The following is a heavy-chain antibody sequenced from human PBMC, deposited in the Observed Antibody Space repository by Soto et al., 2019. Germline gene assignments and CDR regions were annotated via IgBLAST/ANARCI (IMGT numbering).Heavy chain of an antibody. CDR3: ARGVVGHDAFDI. V-gene: IGHV4-61*01. J-gene: IGHJ3*02. CDR2: IYYTGST. CDR1: GGSVSGGSYY. D-gene: IGHD2-2*01. Sequence: SETLSLTCTVSGGSVSGGSYYWTWIRQPPGKGLEWIGYIYYTGSTNYNPSLKSRVTTSADTSKNQFSLKLRSVTAADTAVYYCARGVVGHDAFDIWGQGTMVTVSS.